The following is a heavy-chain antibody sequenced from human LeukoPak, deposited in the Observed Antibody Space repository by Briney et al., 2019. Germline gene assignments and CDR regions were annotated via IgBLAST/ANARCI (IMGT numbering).Heavy chain of an antibody. V-gene: IGHV3-11*04. Sequence: GGSLRLSCVASGFTVTAYHMCCIPPAPGEGLEWGSYISDSGATIHYADSVNGRFTIARDNARNSVYLQMRSLRAEDTAVYFCARRCSSTSCLQYWGQGTLVTVSS. CDR2: ISDSGATI. D-gene: IGHD2-2*01. J-gene: IGHJ4*02. CDR3: ARRCSSTSCLQY. CDR1: GFTVTAYH.